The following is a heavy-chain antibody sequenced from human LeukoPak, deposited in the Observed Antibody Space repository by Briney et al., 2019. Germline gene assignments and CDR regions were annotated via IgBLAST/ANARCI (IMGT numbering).Heavy chain of an antibody. V-gene: IGHV4-59*11. J-gene: IGHJ4*02. CDR3: ARDMVATTALDY. CDR1: GGSISSHY. CDR2: IYDTGIT. D-gene: IGHD5-24*01. Sequence: PSETLSLTCTVSGGSISSHYWSWIRQPPGKGLEWIGYIYDTGITKYNPSLESRVTISLETSKNKFSLKLISVTAADTAVYYCARDMVATTALDYWGPGTLVTVSS.